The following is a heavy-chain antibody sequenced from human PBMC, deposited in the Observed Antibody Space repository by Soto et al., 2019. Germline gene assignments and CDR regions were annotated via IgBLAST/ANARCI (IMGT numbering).Heavy chain of an antibody. CDR2: IWYDGSNK. Sequence: GGSLRLSCAASGFTFSSYGMHWVRQAPGKGLEWVAVIWYDGSNKYYADSVKGRFTISRDNSKNTLYLQMNSLRAEDTAVYYCAKDLPSAADSGMDVWGQGTTVTVSS. D-gene: IGHD6-13*01. CDR3: AKDLPSAADSGMDV. CDR1: GFTFSSYG. J-gene: IGHJ6*02. V-gene: IGHV3-30*02.